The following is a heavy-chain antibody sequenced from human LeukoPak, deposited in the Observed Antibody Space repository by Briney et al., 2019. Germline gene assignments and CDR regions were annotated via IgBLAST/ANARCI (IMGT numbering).Heavy chain of an antibody. V-gene: IGHV3-7*01. D-gene: IGHD5-18*01. CDR1: GLTFSSSW. Sequence: PGGSLRLSCAVSGLTFSSSWMDWVRQAPGKGLEWVASINQEGSEKYSADSVKGRFTISRDNAKNSLYLQMDSLRVEDTAFYYCARDLAYSRLDYWGQGMLVTVSS. J-gene: IGHJ4*02. CDR2: INQEGSEK. CDR3: ARDLAYSRLDY.